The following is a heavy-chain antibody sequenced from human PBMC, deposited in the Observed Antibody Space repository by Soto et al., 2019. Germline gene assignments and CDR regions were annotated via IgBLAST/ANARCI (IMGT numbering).Heavy chain of an antibody. CDR1: GDSVSSAHW. CDR2: IYHNGDT. D-gene: IGHD2-15*01. V-gene: IGHV4-4*02. Sequence: QVQLQESGPGLVKPSGTLSLTCAISGDSVSSAHWWSWVRQPPGKGLEWIGEIYHNGDTSYNPALKKRVNKAVEKAQNPVFPNFRSLTAPGTGQEYCARGKTAALSGWLDPWGQGTLVIVSS. CDR3: ARGKTAALSGWLDP. J-gene: IGHJ5*02.